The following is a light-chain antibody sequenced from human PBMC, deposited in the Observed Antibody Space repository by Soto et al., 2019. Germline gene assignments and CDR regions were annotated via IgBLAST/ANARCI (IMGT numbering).Light chain of an antibody. CDR3: QKYGSSPIN. V-gene: IGKV3D-15*01. CDR2: DAS. J-gene: IGKJ5*01. CDR1: QSVNSN. Sequence: EVVMTHSPATLSVSPGYGATLSFSSSQSVNSNLAWYQQKPGQAPRLLIYDASNRATGIPARFSGSGSGTDFSLTISRLEPEDFVIYYCQKYGSSPINFGQGTRLEIK.